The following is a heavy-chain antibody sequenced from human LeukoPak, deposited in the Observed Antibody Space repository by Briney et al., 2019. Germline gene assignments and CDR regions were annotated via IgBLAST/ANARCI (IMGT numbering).Heavy chain of an antibody. D-gene: IGHD4-23*01. J-gene: IGHJ5*01. CDR3: ARSTAVVTFNWFDS. CDR1: GYSFIHYW. V-gene: IGHV5-51*01. CDR2: IHPGDSDT. Sequence: GESLKISCKGSGYSFIHYWIGWVRQMPGKGLEWMGIIHPGDSDTRYSPSFQGQVTISADKSINTAYLQWSSLRASDSAIYYCARSTAVVTFNWFDSWGQGTLVTVSS.